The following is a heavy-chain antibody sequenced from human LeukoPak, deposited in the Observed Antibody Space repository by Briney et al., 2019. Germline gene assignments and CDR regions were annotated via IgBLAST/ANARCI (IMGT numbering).Heavy chain of an antibody. CDR3: ATYGGYCSGGSCYDVPWHAFDI. CDR2: ISSSSSTI. Sequence: GGSLRLSCAASGFTFSSYSMNWVRQAPGKGLEWVSYISSSSSTIYYADSVKGRFTISRDNAKNSLYLQMNSLRSEDTAVYYCATYGGYCSGGSCYDVPWHAFDIWGQGTMVTVSS. D-gene: IGHD2-15*01. V-gene: IGHV3-48*01. J-gene: IGHJ3*02. CDR1: GFTFSSYS.